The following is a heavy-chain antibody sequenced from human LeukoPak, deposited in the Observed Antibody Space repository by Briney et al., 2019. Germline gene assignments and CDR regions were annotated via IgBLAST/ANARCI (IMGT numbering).Heavy chain of an antibody. D-gene: IGHD3-22*01. V-gene: IGHV3-23*01. J-gene: IGHJ4*02. CDR2: ISGSGGST. Sequence: GGSLRLSCAASGFTFSSYAMSWVRQAPGKGLEWVSAISGSGGSTYYADSVKGRFTISRDNSKNTLYLQMNSLRAEDTAVYYCAKAHYYDSSGYSVDYWRQGTLVTVSS. CDR1: GFTFSSYA. CDR3: AKAHYYDSSGYSVDY.